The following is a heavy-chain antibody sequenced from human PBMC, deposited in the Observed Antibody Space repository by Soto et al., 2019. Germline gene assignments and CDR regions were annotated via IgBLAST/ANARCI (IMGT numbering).Heavy chain of an antibody. CDR3: AREFPYYESSDSYFDY. J-gene: IGHJ4*02. Sequence: SETLSLTCAVSGGSISSSNWWSWVRQPPGKGLEWIGEIYHSGSTNYNPSLKSRVTISVDKSKNQFSLKLSSVTAADTAVYYCAREFPYYESSDSYFDYWGQGALVTVSS. V-gene: IGHV4-4*02. CDR1: GGSISSSNW. CDR2: IYHSGST. D-gene: IGHD3-16*01.